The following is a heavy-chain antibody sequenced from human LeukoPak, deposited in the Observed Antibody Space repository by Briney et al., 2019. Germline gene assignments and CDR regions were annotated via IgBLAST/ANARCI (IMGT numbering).Heavy chain of an antibody. Sequence: SETLSLTCAVYGGSFSGYYWSWIRQPPGKGLEWIGEINHSGSTNYNPSLKSRVTISVDTSKNQFSLKLSSVTAADTAVYYCARVVVVAATEWFDPWGQGTLVTVSS. V-gene: IGHV4-34*01. D-gene: IGHD2-15*01. J-gene: IGHJ5*02. CDR3: ARVVVVAATEWFDP. CDR1: GGSFSGYY. CDR2: INHSGST.